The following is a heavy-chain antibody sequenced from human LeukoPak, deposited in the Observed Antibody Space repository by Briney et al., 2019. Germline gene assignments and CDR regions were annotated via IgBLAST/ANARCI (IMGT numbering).Heavy chain of an antibody. CDR3: ASGYCSSTSCLSHYYYYHGMDV. CDR2: INHSGST. CDR1: GGSFSGYY. D-gene: IGHD2-2*01. V-gene: IGHV4-34*01. Sequence: SETLSLTCAVYGGSFSGYYWSWIRQPPGKGLEWIGEINHSGSTNYNPSLKSRVTISVDTSKNQFSLKLSSVTAADTAVYYCASGYCSSTSCLSHYYYYHGMDVWGKGTTVTVSS. J-gene: IGHJ6*04.